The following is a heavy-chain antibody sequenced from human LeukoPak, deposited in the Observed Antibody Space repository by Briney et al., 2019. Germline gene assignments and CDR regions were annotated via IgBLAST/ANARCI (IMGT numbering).Heavy chain of an antibody. CDR2: IYHVGNT. V-gene: IGHV4-38-2*02. CDR1: GYSISSGYH. CDR3: ARNDRSVYDSWRGYSRRYYFDY. J-gene: IGHJ4*02. D-gene: IGHD3-3*01. Sequence: PSETLSLTCTVSGYSISSGYHWGWIRQRPGKGLEWIGSIYHVGNTYYNPSLKSRVTISGNTPKNQFSLKLRSVTAADTAVYFCARNDRSVYDSWRGYSRRYYFDYWGPGTLVTVSS.